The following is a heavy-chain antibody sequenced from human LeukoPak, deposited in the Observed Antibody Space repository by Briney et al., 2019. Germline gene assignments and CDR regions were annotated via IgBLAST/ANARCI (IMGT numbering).Heavy chain of an antibody. D-gene: IGHD6-6*01. CDR3: ARRSSDYYYYMDV. V-gene: IGHV3-7*01. CDR2: IKEDGSEK. J-gene: IGHJ6*03. CDR1: GFTFSTYW. Sequence: GGSLTPFCAASGFTFSTYWKKWVRQAPGKGLEWLASIKEDGSEKYYVDSVKRRFTLSRDNTKNSLYLQRNSLRAEDTAVYYCARRSSDYYYYMDVWGKGTTVTVSS.